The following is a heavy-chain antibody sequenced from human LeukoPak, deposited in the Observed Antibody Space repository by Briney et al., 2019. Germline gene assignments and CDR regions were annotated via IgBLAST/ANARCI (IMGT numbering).Heavy chain of an antibody. V-gene: IGHV5-51*01. CDR3: ARSARRYYYYYGMDV. CDR2: IYPGDSDT. Sequence: KVGESLKISCKGSGYSFTSYWIGWVRQMPGKGLEWMGIIYPGDSDTRYSPSFQGQVTISADKSISTAYLQWGSLKASDTAMYYCARSARRYYYYYGMDVWGQGTTVTVSS. CDR1: GYSFTSYW. J-gene: IGHJ6*02.